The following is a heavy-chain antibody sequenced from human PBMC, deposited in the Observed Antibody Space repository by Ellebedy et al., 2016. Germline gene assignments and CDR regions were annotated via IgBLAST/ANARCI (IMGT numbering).Heavy chain of an antibody. CDR1: GFTFSEYG. D-gene: IGHD2-2*01. Sequence: GGSLRLSCAASGFTFSEYGMYWVRQAPGKGLEWGAYISYDGSKKYYADSVKGRFTISRDNSKNTLYLQMNSLRVEDTAVYYCAKDKYQLPSAMDVWGQGTTVTVSS. CDR2: ISYDGSKK. CDR3: AKDKYQLPSAMDV. V-gene: IGHV3-30*18. J-gene: IGHJ6*02.